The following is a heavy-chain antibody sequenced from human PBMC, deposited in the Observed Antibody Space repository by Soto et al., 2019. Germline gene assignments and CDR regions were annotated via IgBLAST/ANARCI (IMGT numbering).Heavy chain of an antibody. V-gene: IGHV3-21*01. D-gene: IGHD3-22*01. J-gene: IGHJ6*02. CDR2: INTFGSNI. CDR1: GFTFSSYG. CDR3: ARDQDYYDLYYHGMDV. Sequence: PGRSLRLSCAASGFTFSSYGMHWVRQAPGKGLEWVSSINTFGSNIYYADSVKGRFTISRDNAENSLYLQMNSLRAEDTGLYYCARDQDYYDLYYHGMDVWGQGTTVTVSS.